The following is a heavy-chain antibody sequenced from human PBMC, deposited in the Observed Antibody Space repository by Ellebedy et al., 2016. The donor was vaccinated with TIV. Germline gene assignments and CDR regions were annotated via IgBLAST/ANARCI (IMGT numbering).Heavy chain of an antibody. D-gene: IGHD4/OR15-4a*01. J-gene: IGHJ3*02. Sequence: SETLSLXXAVYGGSFSGYYWSWIRQPPGKGLEWIGEINHSGSTNYNPSLKSRVTISVDKSKNQFSLKLSSVTAADTAVYYCARGAKGAFDIWGQGTMVTVSS. CDR2: INHSGST. CDR1: GGSFSGYY. V-gene: IGHV4-34*01. CDR3: ARGAKGAFDI.